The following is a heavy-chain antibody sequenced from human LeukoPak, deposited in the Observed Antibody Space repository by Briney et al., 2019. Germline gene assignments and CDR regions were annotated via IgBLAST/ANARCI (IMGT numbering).Heavy chain of an antibody. CDR1: GFTFNSYA. CDR2: ISYDGSDK. D-gene: IGHD6-19*01. CDR3: AKAVAGPFDY. J-gene: IGHJ4*02. V-gene: IGHV3-30-3*01. Sequence: GGSLRLSCVASGFTFNSYAMHWVRQAPGKGLEWVAVISYDGSDKLYADSVKGRFTISRDNSKNTLDLQMSSLRAEDTALYYCAKAVAGPFDYWGQGALVTVSS.